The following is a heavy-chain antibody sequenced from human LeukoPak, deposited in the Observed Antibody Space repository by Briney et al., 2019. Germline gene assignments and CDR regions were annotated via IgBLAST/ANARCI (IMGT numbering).Heavy chain of an antibody. V-gene: IGHV3-66*01. Sequence: GGSLRLSCAASGFTFSSYAMNWVRQAPGKGLEWVSIIYVGGGTYYADSVKGRFIMSRDNSKNTLYLQMNSLRADDTAVYYCARGQYYGSQSSRAFDFWAQGTLVTVSS. J-gene: IGHJ4*02. CDR3: ARGQYYGSQSSRAFDF. CDR2: IYVGGGT. CDR1: GFTFSSYA. D-gene: IGHD3-10*01.